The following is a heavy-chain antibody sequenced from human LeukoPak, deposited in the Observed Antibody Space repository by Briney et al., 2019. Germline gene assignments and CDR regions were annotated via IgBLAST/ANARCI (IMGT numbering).Heavy chain of an antibody. CDR1: GFTFSSYA. J-gene: IGHJ4*02. D-gene: IGHD6-19*01. CDR3: ARDQQWLVHYFDY. CDR2: ISYDGSNK. V-gene: IGHV3-30-3*01. Sequence: GGSLRLSCAASGFTFSSYAMHWVRQAPGKGLEWVAVISYDGSNKYYADSVKGRFTISTDNSKNTLYLQMNSLRAEDTAVYYCARDQQWLVHYFDYWGQGSLVTVSS.